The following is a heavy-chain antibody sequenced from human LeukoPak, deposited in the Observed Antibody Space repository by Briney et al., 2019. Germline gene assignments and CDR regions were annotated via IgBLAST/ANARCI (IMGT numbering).Heavy chain of an antibody. Sequence: ASVKVSCKASGYTFTSYGISWVRQAPGQGLEWMGWISAYNGTTNYAQMLQGRFTITTDKSTSTAYMELRSLRSDDTAAYYCASTYCSSTSCYNYYRDVGGKGTTVTVPS. CDR3: ASTYCSSTSCYNYYRDV. J-gene: IGHJ6*03. CDR2: ISAYNGTT. V-gene: IGHV1-18*01. CDR1: GYTFTSYG. D-gene: IGHD2-2*02.